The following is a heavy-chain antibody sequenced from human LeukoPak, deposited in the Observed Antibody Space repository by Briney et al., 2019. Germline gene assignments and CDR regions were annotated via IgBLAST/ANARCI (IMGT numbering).Heavy chain of an antibody. D-gene: IGHD1-7*01. CDR3: AKAKDNWNYLGNY. CDR2: ISGSGGST. CDR1: GFTFSSYA. V-gene: IGHV3-23*01. Sequence: PGGSLRLSCAASGFTFSSYAMSWVRQAPGKGLEWVSGISGSGGSTYYADSVKGRFTISRDNSKNTLYLQMNSLRAEDTAVYYCAKAKDNWNYLGNYWGQGTLVTVSS. J-gene: IGHJ4*02.